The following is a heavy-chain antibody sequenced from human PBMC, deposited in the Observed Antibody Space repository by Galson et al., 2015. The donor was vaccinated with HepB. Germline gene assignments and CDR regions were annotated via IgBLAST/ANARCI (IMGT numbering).Heavy chain of an antibody. CDR3: ARGRAGPSLYYYRTVTSGYWFDP. CDR1: GYTFTSYD. D-gene: IGHD3-10*01. Sequence: SVKVSCKASGYTFTSYDINWVRQATGQGLEWMGWMNPNSGNTGYAQKFQGRVTMTRNTSISTAYMELSSLRSEDTAVYYCARGRAGPSLYYYRTVTSGYWFDPCVQGTLVTVSS. J-gene: IGHJ5*02. V-gene: IGHV1-8*01. CDR2: MNPNSGNT.